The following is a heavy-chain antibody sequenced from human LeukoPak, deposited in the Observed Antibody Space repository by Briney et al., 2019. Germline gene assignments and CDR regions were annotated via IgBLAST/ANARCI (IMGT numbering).Heavy chain of an antibody. CDR1: GFTFSSSA. CDR3: ARDRYSDYGGVYDF. J-gene: IGHJ1*01. D-gene: IGHD3/OR15-3a*01. Sequence: PGGSLRLSCAASGFTFSSSAMTWVRQAPGKGLEWVSGIGGGGTGTHYADSVKGRFTVSRDNSENTVYLQVSSLRAEDTAVYYCARDRYSDYGGVYDFWGRGTLVTVSS. V-gene: IGHV3-23*01. CDR2: IGGGGTGT.